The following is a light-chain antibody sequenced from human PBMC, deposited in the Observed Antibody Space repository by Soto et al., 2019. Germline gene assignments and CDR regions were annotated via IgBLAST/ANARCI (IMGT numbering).Light chain of an antibody. CDR2: GAS. J-gene: IGKJ4*01. Sequence: EIVMTQSPSTLSVSPGERATLSCRASQSVSSNLAWYQQKPGQDPRFLIYGASTRATGIPARFSGSGSGTEFTLTISSLQSEDFAVYYCQQYDKWPLTFGGGTKVDIK. V-gene: IGKV3-15*01. CDR1: QSVSSN. CDR3: QQYDKWPLT.